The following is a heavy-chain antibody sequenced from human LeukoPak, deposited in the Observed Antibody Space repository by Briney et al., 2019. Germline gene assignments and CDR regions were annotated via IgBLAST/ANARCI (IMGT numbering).Heavy chain of an antibody. V-gene: IGHV1-69*04. CDR1: GGTFSTYA. CDR3: ARGSRVVPAAILNYYYYMDV. Sequence: ASVKVSCKASGGTFSTYAISWVRQAPGQGLEWMGRIIPILGIANYAQRFQGRVTITADESTSTAYMELSSLRSEDTAVYYCARGSRVVPAAILNYYYYMDVWGKGTTVTVSS. CDR2: IIPILGIA. J-gene: IGHJ6*03. D-gene: IGHD2-2*02.